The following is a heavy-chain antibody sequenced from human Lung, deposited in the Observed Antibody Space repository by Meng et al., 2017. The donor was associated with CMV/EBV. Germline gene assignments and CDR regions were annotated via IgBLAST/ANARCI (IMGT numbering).Heavy chain of an antibody. CDR2: INWNGGST. D-gene: IGHD2-2*01. CDR1: GFTFDDYG. J-gene: IGHJ3*02. CDR3: ARDRDPAGDAFDI. V-gene: IGHV3-20*04. Sequence: ESXKISXAASGFTFDDYGMSWVRQAPGKGLEWVSGINWNGGSTGYADSVKGRFNISRDNAKNSLYLQMNSLRAEDTALYYCARDRDPAGDAFDIWGQGPMVTVSS.